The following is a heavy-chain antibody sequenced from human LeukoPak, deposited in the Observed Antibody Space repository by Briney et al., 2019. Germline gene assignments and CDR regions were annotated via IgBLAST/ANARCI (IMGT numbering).Heavy chain of an antibody. CDR2: IYYSGTA. Sequence: SETLSLTCTVSGDSISTSRYYWGWIRQPPGKGLEWIGSIYYSGTAYYNPSLKSRVTLSVDTSKNQFSLKLSSVTAADTAVYYCARGSGWYTALRWFDPWGQGTLVTVSS. J-gene: IGHJ5*02. CDR3: ARGSGWYTALRWFDP. V-gene: IGHV4-39*07. CDR1: GDSISTSRYY. D-gene: IGHD6-13*01.